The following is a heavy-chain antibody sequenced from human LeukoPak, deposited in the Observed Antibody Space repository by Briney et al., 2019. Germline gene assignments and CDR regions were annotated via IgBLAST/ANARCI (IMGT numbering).Heavy chain of an antibody. CDR3: ASEGIAAAGDY. D-gene: IGHD6-13*01. CDR2: ISSSSSYT. Sequence: GGSLRLSCAASGSTFSDYYMSWIRQAPGKGLEWVSYISSSSSYTNYADSVKGRFTISRDNAKNSLYLQMNSLRAEDTAVYYCASEGIAAAGDYWGQGTLVTVSS. V-gene: IGHV3-11*05. J-gene: IGHJ4*02. CDR1: GSTFSDYY.